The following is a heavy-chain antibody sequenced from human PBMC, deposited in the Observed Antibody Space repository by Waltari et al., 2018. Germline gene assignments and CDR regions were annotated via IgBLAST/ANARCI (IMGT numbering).Heavy chain of an antibody. CDR3: AKDGTYSGGWYELGD. Sequence: QVQLVESGGGVVQPGRSLTLSCAASGFTFRVYGMHWARQAPGKGLEWVAAISSDGARKYYADFVKGLFTISRDDSKNTLYLQMNSLRAEDSALYYCAKDGTYSGGWYELGDWGQGTLVTVSS. V-gene: IGHV3-30*18. CDR2: ISSDGARK. J-gene: IGHJ4*02. CDR1: GFTFRVYG. D-gene: IGHD6-19*01.